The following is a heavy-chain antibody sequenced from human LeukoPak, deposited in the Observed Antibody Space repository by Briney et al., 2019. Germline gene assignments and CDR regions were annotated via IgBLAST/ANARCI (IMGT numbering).Heavy chain of an antibody. CDR1: GFTFSSYS. CDR2: ISSSSSYI. CDR3: ARDLYYHRNDGEGDY. D-gene: IGHD1-1*01. V-gene: IGHV3-21*01. J-gene: IGHJ4*02. Sequence: GGSLRLSCAASGFTFSSYSMNWVRQAPGKGLEWVSSISSSSSYIYYADSVKGRFTISRDNAKNSLYLQMNSLRAEDTAVYYCARDLYYHRNDGEGDYWGQGTLVTVSS.